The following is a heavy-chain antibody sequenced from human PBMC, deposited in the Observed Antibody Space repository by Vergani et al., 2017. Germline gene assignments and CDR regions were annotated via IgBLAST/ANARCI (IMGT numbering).Heavy chain of an antibody. CDR1: GFTFSSYW. CDR3: ARGYDILTGYPYYYYGMDV. Sequence: EVQLVESGGGLVQPGGSLRLSCAASGFTFSSYWMSWVRQAPGKGLEGVANIKQDGSEKYYVDSVKGRFTISRDNAKNSLYLQMNSLRAEDTAVYYCARGYDILTGYPYYYYGMDVWGQXP. CDR2: IKQDGSEK. J-gene: IGHJ6*02. D-gene: IGHD3-9*01. V-gene: IGHV3-7*01.